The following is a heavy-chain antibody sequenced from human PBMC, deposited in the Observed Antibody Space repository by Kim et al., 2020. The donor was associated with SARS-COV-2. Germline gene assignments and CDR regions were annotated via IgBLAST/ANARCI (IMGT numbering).Heavy chain of an antibody. CDR1: GFTFSSSA. D-gene: IGHD3-22*01. Sequence: GGSLRLSCAASGFTFSSSAMHWVRQAPGKGLEWVSVISYDGSTKYEVDSVKGRFAISRDNSKNTLYLQMNSRRAGDTAVYYCARGAEGYYDSSGYLDYWGQGTLVTVS. CDR3: ARGAEGYYDSSGYLDY. J-gene: IGHJ4*02. V-gene: IGHV3-30*09. CDR2: ISYDGSTK.